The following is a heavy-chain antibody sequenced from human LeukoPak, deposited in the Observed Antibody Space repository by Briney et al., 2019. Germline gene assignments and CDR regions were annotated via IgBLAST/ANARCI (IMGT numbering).Heavy chain of an antibody. D-gene: IGHD5-12*01. J-gene: IGHJ4*01. CDR3: ARMYSGYEDY. Sequence: SETLSLTCTVSGGSISNNNYYWGWICQPPGKGLEWIGTIYYSGSTYYNPSLKSRVTVSVDTSKNQFSLKLSSVTAADTTVYYCARMYSGYEDYWGQGTLVTASS. CDR2: IYYSGST. V-gene: IGHV4-39*01. CDR1: GGSISNNNYY.